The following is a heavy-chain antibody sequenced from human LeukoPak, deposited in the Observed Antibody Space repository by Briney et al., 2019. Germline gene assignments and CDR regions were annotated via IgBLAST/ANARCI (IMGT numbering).Heavy chain of an antibody. D-gene: IGHD2-15*01. CDR1: GVTFINYA. CDR2: IAGSVGNT. CDR3: ARDTGVVVAFDY. V-gene: IGHV3-23*01. J-gene: IGHJ4*02. Sequence: GGTLRLSCTASGVTFINYAMNWVRQAPGKGPECVSIIAGSVGNTYYANSVKGRFTISRDNSKNTLYLQMNSLRAEDTAVYYCARDTGVVVAFDYWGQGALVTVSS.